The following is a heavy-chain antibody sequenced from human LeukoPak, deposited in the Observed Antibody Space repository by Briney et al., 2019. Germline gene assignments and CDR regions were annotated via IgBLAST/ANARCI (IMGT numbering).Heavy chain of an antibody. CDR1: GYTFTSYY. CDR2: INPSGGST. D-gene: IGHD3-10*01. J-gene: IGHJ5*02. CDR3: AREVMRGSGIYYKLKWFDP. V-gene: IGHV1-46*01. Sequence: GASVKVSCKASGYTFTSYYMHWVRQAPGQGLEWMGIINPSGGSTSYAQKFQGRVTMTRDTSTSTVYMELSSLRSEDTAVYYCAREVMRGSGIYYKLKWFDPWGQGTLVTVSS.